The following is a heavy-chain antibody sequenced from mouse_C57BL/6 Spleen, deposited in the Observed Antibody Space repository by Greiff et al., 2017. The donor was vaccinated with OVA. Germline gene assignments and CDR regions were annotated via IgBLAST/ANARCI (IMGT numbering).Heavy chain of an antibody. V-gene: IGHV5-17*01. CDR1: GFTFSDYG. D-gene: IGHD2-3*01. J-gene: IGHJ1*03. CDR2: ISSGSSTI. CDR3: ARWGYYVRDV. Sequence: VQLKESGGGLVKPGGSLKLSCAASGFTFSDYGMHWVRQAPEQGLEWVAYISSGSSTIYYADTVKGRFTISRDHAKNTLFLQMTSLRSEDTAMYYCARWGYYVRDVWGTGTTVTVSS.